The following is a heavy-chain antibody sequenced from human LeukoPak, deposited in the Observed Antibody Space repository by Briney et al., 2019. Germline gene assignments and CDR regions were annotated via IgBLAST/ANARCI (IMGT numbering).Heavy chain of an antibody. J-gene: IGHJ4*02. CDR3: ARAISGSHFDS. CDR1: GGSISNYY. D-gene: IGHD1-26*01. Sequence: PSETLSLTCTVSGGSISNYYWSWIRQPPGKGLEWIGYIYYSGSTNYNPSLKSRVTISVDTSKNQFSLKLSSMTAADTAMYYCARAISGSHFDSWGQGTLVTVSS. V-gene: IGHV4-59*01. CDR2: IYYSGST.